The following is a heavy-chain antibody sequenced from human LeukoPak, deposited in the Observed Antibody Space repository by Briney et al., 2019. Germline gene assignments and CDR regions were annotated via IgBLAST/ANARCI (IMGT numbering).Heavy chain of an antibody. Sequence: SGGSLRLSCAASGFTFSSYAMSWVRQAPGKGLEWVSAISGSGGSTYYADSVKGRFTISRDNSKNTLYLQMNSLRAEDTAVYYCANLGVLTGYSSGWIDYWGQGTLVTVSS. CDR3: ANLGVLTGYSSGWIDY. CDR2: ISGSGGST. V-gene: IGHV3-23*01. J-gene: IGHJ4*02. D-gene: IGHD6-19*01. CDR1: GFTFSSYA.